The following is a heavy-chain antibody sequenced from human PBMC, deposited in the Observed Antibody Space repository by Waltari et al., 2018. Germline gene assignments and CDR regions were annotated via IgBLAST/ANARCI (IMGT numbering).Heavy chain of an antibody. CDR1: GGSFSGYY. CDR2: INHSGST. Sequence: QVQLQQWGAGLLKPSETLSLTCAVYGGSFSGYYWSWIRQPPGKGLEWIGEINHSGSTNYNPSLKSRVTISVDTSKNQFSLKLSSVTAADTAVYYCARGPLKFYYYYYYMDVWGKGTTVTVSS. J-gene: IGHJ6*03. V-gene: IGHV4-34*01. CDR3: ARGPLKFYYYYYYMDV.